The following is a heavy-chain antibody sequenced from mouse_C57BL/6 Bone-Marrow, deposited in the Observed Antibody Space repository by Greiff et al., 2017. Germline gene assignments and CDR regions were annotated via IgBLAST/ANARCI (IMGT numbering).Heavy chain of an antibody. CDR1: GYTFTSYW. D-gene: IGHD4-1*01. CDR3: ARDLGDY. CDR2: IDPSDSET. V-gene: IGHV1-52*01. J-gene: IGHJ2*01. Sequence: VQLQQPGAELVRPGSSVKLSCKASGYTFTSYWMHWVKQRPIQGLEWIGNIDPSDSETHSNQKFKDKATLTVDKSSSTAYMQLSSLTSEDSAVYYCARDLGDYWGQGTTLTVSS.